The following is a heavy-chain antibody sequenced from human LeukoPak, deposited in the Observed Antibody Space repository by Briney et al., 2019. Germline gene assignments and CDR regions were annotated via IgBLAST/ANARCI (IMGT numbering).Heavy chain of an antibody. J-gene: IGHJ6*03. D-gene: IGHD3-10*01. CDR2: INHSGST. Sequence: SETLSLTCAVYGGSFSGYYWSWIRQPPGKGLEWTGEINHSGSTNYNPSLKSRVTISVDTSKNQFSLKLSSVTAADTAVYYCARGYLTYGSGSRPYYYYYMDVWGKGTTVTVSS. CDR3: ARGYLTYGSGSRPYYYYYMDV. CDR1: GGSFSGYY. V-gene: IGHV4-34*01.